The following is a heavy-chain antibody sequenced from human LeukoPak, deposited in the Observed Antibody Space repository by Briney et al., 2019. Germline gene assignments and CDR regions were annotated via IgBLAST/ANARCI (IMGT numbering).Heavy chain of an antibody. D-gene: IGHD6-19*01. CDR3: ARDRVAVAAEGHDS. CDR2: IIPILGIT. CDR1: GGTFSGYA. Sequence: SVKVSCKASGGTFSGYAISWARQAPGQGLEWMGRIIPILGITTYAQRFQGRVTITADKSTSTAYMALSSLRSEDTAVYYCARDRVAVAAEGHDSWGQGTLVTVSS. J-gene: IGHJ4*02. V-gene: IGHV1-69*04.